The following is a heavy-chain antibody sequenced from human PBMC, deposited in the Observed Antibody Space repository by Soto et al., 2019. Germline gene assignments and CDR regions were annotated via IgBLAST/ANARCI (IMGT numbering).Heavy chain of an antibody. CDR1: GGTFGNTA. J-gene: IGHJ5*02. V-gene: IGHV1-69*12. Sequence: QVQLVQSGAAVKEPGSSVNVSCKTSGGTFGNTAVTWVRQVPGQGLEWIGGIVPLFGTANYAQKFRGRVMITADESTSTASMDLSSLRSDDTAIYYCARDGDPGYSFWSGPLGGGRFDPWGQGTLVTVSS. CDR2: IVPLFGTA. CDR3: ARDGDPGYSFWSGPLGGGRFDP. D-gene: IGHD3-3*01.